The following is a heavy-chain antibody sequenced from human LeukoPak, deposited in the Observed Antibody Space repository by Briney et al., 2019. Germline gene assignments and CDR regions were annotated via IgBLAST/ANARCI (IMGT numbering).Heavy chain of an antibody. Sequence: PGGSLRLSCAASGFTVSSNYMSWVRQAPGKGLEWVSVIYSGGSTYYADSVKGRFTISRDNSKNTLYLQMNSLRAEDTAVYYCARDSLSGGDYVVHYFWGQGTLVTVSS. CDR2: IYSGGST. D-gene: IGHD4-17*01. J-gene: IGHJ4*02. CDR1: GFTVSSNY. CDR3: ARDSLSGGDYVVHYF. V-gene: IGHV3-53*01.